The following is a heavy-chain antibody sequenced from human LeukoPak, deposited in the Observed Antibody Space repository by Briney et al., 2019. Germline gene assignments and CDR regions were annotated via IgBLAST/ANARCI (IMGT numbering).Heavy chain of an antibody. CDR2: IYYSGST. CDR1: GGSISSYY. V-gene: IGHV4-59*12. J-gene: IGHJ3*02. Sequence: SETLSLTCTVSGGSISSYYWSWIRQPPGKGLEWIGYIYYSGSTYYNPSLKSRVTISVDTSKNQFSLKLSSVTAADTAVYYCAVDYVGHAFDIWGQGTMVTVSS. CDR3: AVDYVGHAFDI. D-gene: IGHD4-23*01.